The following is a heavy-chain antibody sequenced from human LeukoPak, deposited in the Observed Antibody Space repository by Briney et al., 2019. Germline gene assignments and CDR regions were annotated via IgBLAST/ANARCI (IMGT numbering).Heavy chain of an antibody. D-gene: IGHD1-26*01. Sequence: GGSLRLSCAASGFTFSNAWMSWVRQAPGKGLEWVGRIKSKTDGGTTDYAAPVKGRFTISRDDSKNTLYLQMNSLKTEDTAVYYCTTGTYSGSYDAFGIWGQGTMVTVSS. J-gene: IGHJ3*02. CDR2: IKSKTDGGTT. CDR1: GFTFSNAW. V-gene: IGHV3-15*01. CDR3: TTGTYSGSYDAFGI.